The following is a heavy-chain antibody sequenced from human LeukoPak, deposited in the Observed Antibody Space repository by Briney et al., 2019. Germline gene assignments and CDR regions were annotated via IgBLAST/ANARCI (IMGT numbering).Heavy chain of an antibody. CDR2: ISYDGSNE. CDR3: ARSQNYYGSGDY. CDR1: GFTFSSYG. J-gene: IGHJ4*02. V-gene: IGHV3-30*03. Sequence: GGSLRLSCAASGFTFSSYGMHWVRQAPGKGLEWVALISYDGSNEYYADSVRGRFTISRDNSKFTLYMQMNSLRAEDTAVYYCARSQNYYGSGDYWSQGTLVTVSS. D-gene: IGHD3-10*01.